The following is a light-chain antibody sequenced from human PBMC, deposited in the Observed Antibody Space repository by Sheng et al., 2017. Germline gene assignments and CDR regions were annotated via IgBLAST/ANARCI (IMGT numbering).Light chain of an antibody. CDR2: EAS. CDR1: QSVVDNY. Sequence: EIVLTQSPGTLSLSPGERATLSCRASQSVVDNYLGWHQQKPGQAPRLLIYEASRRVTGTPDRFSGTGSGTDFTLIISSLQSEDFAFYYCQQYNDWPRTFGQGTKVEIK. J-gene: IGKJ1*01. V-gene: IGKV3-20*01. CDR3: QQYNDWPRT.